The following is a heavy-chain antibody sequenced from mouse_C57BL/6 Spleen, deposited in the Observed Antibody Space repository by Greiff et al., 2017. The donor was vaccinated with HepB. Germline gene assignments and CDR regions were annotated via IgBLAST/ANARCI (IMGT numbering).Heavy chain of an antibody. J-gene: IGHJ2*01. Sequence: VKLQESGAELARPGASVKLSCKASGYTFTSYGISWVKQRTGQGLEWIGEIYPRSGNTYYNEKFKGKATLTADKSSSTAYMELRSLTSEDSAVYFCARSGPHYGSSPYYFDYWGQGTTLTVSS. CDR1: GYTFTSYG. D-gene: IGHD1-1*01. V-gene: IGHV1-81*01. CDR2: IYPRSGNT. CDR3: ARSGPHYGSSPYYFDY.